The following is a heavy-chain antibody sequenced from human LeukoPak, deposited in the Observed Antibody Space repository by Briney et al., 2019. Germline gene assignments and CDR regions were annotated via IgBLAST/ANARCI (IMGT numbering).Heavy chain of an antibody. Sequence: ASVKVSCKASGYTFIAYYMFWARQAPGQGLEWMGWINPNSGATGHAQKFQGRVTMTRDTSISTSYMEVTGLRSDDTAVYFCARDGYCRGSSCPFQHWGQGTMVTVSS. CDR3: ARDGYCRGSSCPFQH. CDR1: GYTFIAYY. J-gene: IGHJ1*01. V-gene: IGHV1-2*02. D-gene: IGHD2-2*03. CDR2: INPNSGAT.